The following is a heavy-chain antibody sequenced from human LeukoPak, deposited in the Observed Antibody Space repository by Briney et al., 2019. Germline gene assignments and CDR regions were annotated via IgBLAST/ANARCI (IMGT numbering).Heavy chain of an antibody. CDR1: GFTFSSYS. D-gene: IGHD2-21*02. Sequence: PGGSLRLSCAASGFTFSSYSMNWVRQAPGKGLEWVSSISSSSSYIYYADSVKGRFTISRDNAKNSLYLQMNSLRAEDTAVYYCARTVVVTAEHAFDIWGQGTMVTVSS. J-gene: IGHJ3*02. V-gene: IGHV3-21*01. CDR2: ISSSSSYI. CDR3: ARTVVVTAEHAFDI.